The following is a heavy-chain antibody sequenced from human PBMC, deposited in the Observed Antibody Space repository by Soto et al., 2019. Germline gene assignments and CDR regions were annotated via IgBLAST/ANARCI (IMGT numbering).Heavy chain of an antibody. J-gene: IGHJ4*02. CDR1: GASISSGTVY. Sequence: SETLSLTCTVSGASISSGTVYWGWIRQPPGKGLESIANIYYDGSTYYNPSLKSRVTISLDTSKNQFSLKLSSVTAADTAVYYCAKCITALGPIDYWGQGTLVTVSS. V-gene: IGHV4-39*07. D-gene: IGHD6-6*01. CDR3: AKCITALGPIDY. CDR2: IYYDGST.